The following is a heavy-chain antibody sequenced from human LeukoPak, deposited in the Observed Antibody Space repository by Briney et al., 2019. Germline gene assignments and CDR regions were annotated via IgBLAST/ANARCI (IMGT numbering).Heavy chain of an antibody. CDR1: GFSLSPSGVG. CDR2: FYWDDDK. CDR3: THIGSYCGVVNIPDY. J-gene: IGHJ4*02. Sequence: SGPTLVKPTQALTVTRTFSGFSLSPSGVGLGWIRQPPGKALEWLALFYWDDDKRYTPFLKNRLTITRSTSRNQVVLTMTNMDPVDTATYYCTHIGSYCGVVNIPDYWGQGTLVTVSS. V-gene: IGHV2-5*02. D-gene: IGHD3-3*01.